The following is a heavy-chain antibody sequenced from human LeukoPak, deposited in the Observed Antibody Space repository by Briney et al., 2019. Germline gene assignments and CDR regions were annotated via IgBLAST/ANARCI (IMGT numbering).Heavy chain of an antibody. Sequence: GASVKVSCKASGYTFTSYDINWVRQATGQGLEWMGWMNPNSGNTGYAQKFQGRVTMTRNTSISTAYMELSSLRSEDTAVYYCAGGESSTRIDYYYYYGMDVWGKGTTVTVSS. D-gene: IGHD2-2*01. CDR1: GYTFTSYD. CDR3: AGGESSTRIDYYYYYGMDV. CDR2: MNPNSGNT. V-gene: IGHV1-8*01. J-gene: IGHJ6*04.